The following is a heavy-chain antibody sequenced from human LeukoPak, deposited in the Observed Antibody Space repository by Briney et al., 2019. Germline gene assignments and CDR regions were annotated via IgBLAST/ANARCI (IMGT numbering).Heavy chain of an antibody. V-gene: IGHV3-53*01. CDR2: IYSGGST. CDR3: ARRGEGYSYAFDY. J-gene: IGHJ4*02. D-gene: IGHD5-18*01. Sequence: GGSLRLSCAASGFTVSSNYMSWVRQAPGKGLGWVSVIYSGGSTYYADSVKGRFTISRDNSKNTLYLQMNSLRAEDTAVYYCARRGEGYSYAFDYWGQGTLVTVSS. CDR1: GFTVSSNY.